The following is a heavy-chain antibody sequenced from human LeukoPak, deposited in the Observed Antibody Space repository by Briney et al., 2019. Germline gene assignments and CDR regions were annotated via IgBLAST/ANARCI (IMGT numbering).Heavy chain of an antibody. Sequence: GRSLRLSCAASGFTFSSYGMHWVRQAPGKGLEWVAVISYDGSNKYYADSVKGRFTISRDNSKNTLYLQMNSLRAEDTAVYYCARPGDWTLDYWGQGTLVTVSS. V-gene: IGHV3-30*03. CDR3: ARPGDWTLDY. D-gene: IGHD2-21*02. J-gene: IGHJ4*02. CDR2: ISYDGSNK. CDR1: GFTFSSYG.